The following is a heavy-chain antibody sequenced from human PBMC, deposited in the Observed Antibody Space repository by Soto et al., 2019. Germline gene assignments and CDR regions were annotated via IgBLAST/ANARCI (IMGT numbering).Heavy chain of an antibody. CDR3: AREYCSSTSCRTYNWFDP. V-gene: IGHV4-34*01. Sequence: QVQLQQWGAGLLKPSETLSLTCAVYGGSFSGYYWSWIRQPPGKGLEWIGEINPSGSTNYNPSLKSRVTISVDTSKNQFSLKLSSVTAADTAVYYCAREYCSSTSCRTYNWFDPWGQGTLVTVSS. CDR2: INPSGST. J-gene: IGHJ5*02. D-gene: IGHD2-2*01. CDR1: GGSFSGYY.